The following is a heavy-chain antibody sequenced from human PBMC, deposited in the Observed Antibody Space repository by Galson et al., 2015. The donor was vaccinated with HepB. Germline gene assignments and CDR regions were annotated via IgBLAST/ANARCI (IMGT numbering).Heavy chain of an antibody. CDR1: GGSFSAYY. Sequence: ETLSLTCAVYGGSFSAYYWSWIRQPPGKGLEWIGEINRSGSANHNPSLKSRVTISVDTSKSQFSLKLSSVTAADTAVYYCARGRRAYNCFDPWGQGTLVTVSS. V-gene: IGHV4-34*01. J-gene: IGHJ5*02. CDR3: ARGRRAYNCFDP. CDR2: INRSGSA.